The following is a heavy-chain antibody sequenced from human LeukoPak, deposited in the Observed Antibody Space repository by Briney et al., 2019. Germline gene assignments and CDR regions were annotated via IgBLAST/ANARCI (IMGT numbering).Heavy chain of an antibody. J-gene: IGHJ6*03. Sequence: GGSLRLSCSGSGFSFSNSAISWVRQAPGKRLEWVSTVSGSGGSTYYADSVRGRFTISRDNSNNTAHLQMSGLRVDDTAIYYCAKGRGARYYNPMDVWGKGTTVTVSS. CDR1: GFSFSNSA. CDR2: VSGSGGST. V-gene: IGHV3-23*01. D-gene: IGHD1-26*01. CDR3: AKGRGARYYNPMDV.